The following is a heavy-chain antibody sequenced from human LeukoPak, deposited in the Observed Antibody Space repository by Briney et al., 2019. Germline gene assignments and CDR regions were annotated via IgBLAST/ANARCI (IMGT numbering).Heavy chain of an antibody. CDR1: GFPFSSYS. CDR2: ISSSSTFI. CDR3: AGAYCGGDCYSGVAFDI. V-gene: IGHV3-21*01. D-gene: IGHD2-21*02. J-gene: IGHJ3*02. Sequence: PGRSLRLSCAASGFPFSSYSMNWVRQAPGKGLEWVSYISSSSTFIFYADSVKGRFTISRDNAKNSLYLQVNSLRAEDTAVYYCAGAYCGGDCYSGVAFDIWGQGTMVTVSS.